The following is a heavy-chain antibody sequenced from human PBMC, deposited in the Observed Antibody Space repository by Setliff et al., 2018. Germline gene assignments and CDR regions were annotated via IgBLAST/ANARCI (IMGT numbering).Heavy chain of an antibody. CDR3: AKEDTAWGLDY. J-gene: IGHJ4*02. D-gene: IGHD7-27*01. Sequence: GGSLRLSCAASGFTVSSNYMSWVRQAPGKGLEWVSVIYSGGSTYYADSVKGRFTISRDISKNTLYLQMNSLRPEDTAVYYCAKEDTAWGLDYWGQGTLVTVSS. V-gene: IGHV3-53*05. CDR1: GFTVSSNY. CDR2: IYSGGST.